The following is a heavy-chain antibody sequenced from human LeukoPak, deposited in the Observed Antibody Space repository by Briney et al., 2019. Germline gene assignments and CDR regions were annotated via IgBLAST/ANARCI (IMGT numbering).Heavy chain of an antibody. Sequence: ASVKVSCKASEYTFTSYGISWVRQAPGQGLEWMGCINPYSGNTNHAQKFQGRVTMTTDTSTSTAYMELRSLRSGDTAVYYRARHFGHISSSWDQVGFDCWGQGTLVTVSS. J-gene: IGHJ4*02. CDR2: INPYSGNT. CDR3: ARHFGHISSSWDQVGFDC. CDR1: EYTFTSYG. D-gene: IGHD6-13*01. V-gene: IGHV1-18*01.